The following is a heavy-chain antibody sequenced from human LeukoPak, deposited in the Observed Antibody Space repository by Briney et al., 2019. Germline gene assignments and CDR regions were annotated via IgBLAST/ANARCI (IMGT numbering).Heavy chain of an antibody. D-gene: IGHD3-16*01. CDR3: ARVWGNV. V-gene: IGHV4-4*07. CDR2: VYASGSA. Sequence: SETLSLTCTVSGASISNYFWSWIRQPAGKRLEWIGRVYASGSANYNPSFESRATMSIDTSMSQFSLTLSSMTAADTAVYFCARVWGNVWGQGTTVTVSS. CDR1: GASISNYF. J-gene: IGHJ6*02.